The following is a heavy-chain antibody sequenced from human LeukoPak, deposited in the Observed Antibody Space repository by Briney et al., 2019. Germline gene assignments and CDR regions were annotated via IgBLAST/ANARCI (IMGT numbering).Heavy chain of an antibody. CDR1: GGPIRSYS. V-gene: IGHV4-59*01. CDR3: ARGYNPWYRSSSLYFDL. CDR2: GHYSGTT. D-gene: IGHD6-6*01. J-gene: IGHJ2*01. Sequence: SETLSLTCTVSGGPIRSYSWSWIRQPPGKGLEWIGCGHYSGTTNYNPSLKSRVTISLDTSKNQFSLKLSSVTAADTAVYYCARGYNPWYRSSSLYFDLWGRGTLVTVSS.